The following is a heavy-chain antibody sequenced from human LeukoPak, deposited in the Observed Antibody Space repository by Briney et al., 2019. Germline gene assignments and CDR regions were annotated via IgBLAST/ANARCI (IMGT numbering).Heavy chain of an antibody. CDR2: ILSSSSYI. J-gene: IGHJ4*02. CDR1: GFTFSSYS. CDR3: ARVGPSSGSFFDY. D-gene: IGHD1-26*01. Sequence: GGSLRLSWAASGFTFSSYSMNWVRQAPGEGLEWVSSILSSSSYIYYADSVKGRFTISRDHPKNSLYLQMNSLRAEETAVYYCARVGPSSGSFFDYWGQGTLVTVSS. V-gene: IGHV3-21*01.